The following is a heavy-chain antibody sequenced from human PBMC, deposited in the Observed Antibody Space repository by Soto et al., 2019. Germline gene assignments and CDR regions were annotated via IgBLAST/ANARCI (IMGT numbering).Heavy chain of an antibody. CDR3: EKDSGRGGGSGVTY. CDR1: GFTFSAYA. D-gene: IGHD2-15*01. CDR2: ISGSGDNT. J-gene: IGHJ4*02. Sequence: EVQLLEFGGGLVQPGGSLRLSCAASGFTFSAYAMSWVRQAPGKGLEWVSAISGSGDNTYYAQSVKGRFTFSRDNSKNTLYLQMNSLKAEDTAVYYCEKDSGRGGGSGVTYWGQGTLVNVSS. V-gene: IGHV3-23*01.